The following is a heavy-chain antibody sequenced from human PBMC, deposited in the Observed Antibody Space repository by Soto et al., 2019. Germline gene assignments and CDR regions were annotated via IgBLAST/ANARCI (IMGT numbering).Heavy chain of an antibody. J-gene: IGHJ2*01. CDR1: GGTFSNYA. Sequence: QVQLVQSGAEVKKPGSSVKVSCRASGGTFSNYAISWVRQAPGQGLEWMGNIIPVLGTTNFARKFLGRVTITAEKSTGTAYMELSSLRSKDTAVYYCARDYYDGRGYYSWYFALWGRGTLVTVSS. V-gene: IGHV1-69*09. D-gene: IGHD3-22*01. CDR3: ARDYYDGRGYYSWYFAL. CDR2: IIPVLGTT.